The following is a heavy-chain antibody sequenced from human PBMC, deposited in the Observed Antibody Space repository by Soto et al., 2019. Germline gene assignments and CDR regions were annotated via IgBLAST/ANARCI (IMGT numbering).Heavy chain of an antibody. CDR2: ISYDGSNK. J-gene: IGHJ4*02. CDR1: GFTFSSYG. Sequence: QVQLVESGGGVVQPGRSLRLSCAASGFTFSSYGMHWVRQVPGKGLEWVAVISYDGSNKYYADSVKGRFTISRDNSKNPLYVQMTSLRAEDTAVYYCAKDGGTRYFDYWGQGTLVTVSS. D-gene: IGHD3-16*01. V-gene: IGHV3-30*18. CDR3: AKDGGTRYFDY.